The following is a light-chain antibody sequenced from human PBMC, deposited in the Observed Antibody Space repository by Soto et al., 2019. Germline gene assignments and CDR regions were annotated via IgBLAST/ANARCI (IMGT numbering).Light chain of an antibody. CDR3: QHRSIWPLT. CDR2: GAS. Sequence: EIVLTQSPATLSLSPGERATLSCRASQSVNNYLAWYQQKPGQAPRLLIFGASNRATGIPARFSGSGSGTDFTLTINSLEPEDFAVYFCQHRSIWPLTFGGGTKGDIK. J-gene: IGKJ4*01. CDR1: QSVNNY. V-gene: IGKV3-11*01.